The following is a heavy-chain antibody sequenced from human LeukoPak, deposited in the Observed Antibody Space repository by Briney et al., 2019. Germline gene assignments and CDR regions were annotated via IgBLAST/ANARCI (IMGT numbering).Heavy chain of an antibody. CDR2: IWYDGSNK. V-gene: IGHV3-33*01. Sequence: PGGSLRLSCEASGFTFSSYGMHWVRQAPGKGLEWVAVIWYDGSNKYYADSVKGRFTISRDNSKNTLYLQMNSLRAEDTAVYYCARGRRAYCGGDCRTEYYFDYWGQGTLVTVSS. J-gene: IGHJ4*02. CDR3: ARGRRAYCGGDCRTEYYFDY. D-gene: IGHD2-21*02. CDR1: GFTFSSYG.